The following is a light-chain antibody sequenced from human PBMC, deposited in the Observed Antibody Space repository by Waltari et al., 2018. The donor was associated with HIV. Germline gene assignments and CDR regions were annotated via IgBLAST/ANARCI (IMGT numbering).Light chain of an antibody. V-gene: IGLV2-11*01. Sequence: QSALTQPRSVSGSPGQSVTISCTGTSSDVGGYNYVSWYQQHPGKAPKLMIYDVSKRPSGVPYRFSGSKSGNTASLTISGLQAEDEADYYCCSHAGSYTWVFGGGTKLTVL. J-gene: IGLJ3*02. CDR2: DVS. CDR3: CSHAGSYTWV. CDR1: SSDVGGYNY.